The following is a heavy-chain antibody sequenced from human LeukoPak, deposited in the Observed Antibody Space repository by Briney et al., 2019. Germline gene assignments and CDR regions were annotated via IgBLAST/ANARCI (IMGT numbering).Heavy chain of an antibody. D-gene: IGHD3-9*01. J-gene: IGHJ4*02. CDR3: TRDPLRYLRVGHYDY. V-gene: IGHV3-21*01. Sequence: KTGGSLRLSCAASGFTFSTSAMNWVRQVRGKGLEWVSSIDYDSSHIYYAASVRGLFTISRDNARDSVYLQMDSLRVEDTAVYYCTRDPLRYLRVGHYDYWGQGTLVAVSS. CDR2: IDYDSSHI. CDR1: GFTFSTSA.